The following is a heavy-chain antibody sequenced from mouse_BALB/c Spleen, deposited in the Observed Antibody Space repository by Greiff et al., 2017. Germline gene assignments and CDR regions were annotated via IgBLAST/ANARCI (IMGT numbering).Heavy chain of an antibody. J-gene: IGHJ1*01. CDR1: GYSITSDYA. D-gene: IGHD2-3*01. CDR2: ISYSGST. V-gene: IGHV3-2*02. Sequence: EVKLQESGPGLVKPSQSLSLTCTVTGYSITSDYAWNWIRQFPGNKLEWMGYISYSGSTSYNPSLKSRISITRDTSKNQFFLQLNSVTTEDTATYYCARSKDGYTWYFDVWGAGTTVTVSS. CDR3: ARSKDGYTWYFDV.